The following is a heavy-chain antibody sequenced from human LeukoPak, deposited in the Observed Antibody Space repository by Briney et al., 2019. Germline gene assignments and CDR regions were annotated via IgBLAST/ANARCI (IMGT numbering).Heavy chain of an antibody. Sequence: PGGSLRLSCAATCFHVSTNYMNWLRQAPGRGLEWVSVIYSGGSTYYVDSVKGRFTISRDNSKNTLHLLMNSLRAEDTAVYFCARSKPASVKDYYGLDVWGQGTTVTVSS. J-gene: IGHJ6*02. CDR3: ARSKPASVKDYYGLDV. CDR1: CFHVSTNY. V-gene: IGHV3-66*01. CDR2: IYSGGST.